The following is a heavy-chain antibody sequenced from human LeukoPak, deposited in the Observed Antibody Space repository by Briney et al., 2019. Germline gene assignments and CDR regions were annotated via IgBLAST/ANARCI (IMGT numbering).Heavy chain of an antibody. J-gene: IGHJ4*02. CDR1: GYTFTGYY. CDR3: ARTGIGMPGFNY. V-gene: IGHV1-2*02. D-gene: IGHD6-19*01. CDR2: INPNSGGT. Sequence: ASVKDSCKASGYTFTGYYMHWVRQAPGQGLEWMGWINPNSGGTNYAQKFQGRVTMTRDTSISTAYMELNGLRSDDTALYYCARTGIGMPGFNYWGQGTLVTVSS.